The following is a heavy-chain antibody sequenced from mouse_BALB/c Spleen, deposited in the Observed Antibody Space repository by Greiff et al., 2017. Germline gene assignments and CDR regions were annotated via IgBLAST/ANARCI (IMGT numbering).Heavy chain of an antibody. D-gene: IGHD2-4*01. Sequence: QVQLQQSGAELVKPGASVKLSCKASGYTFTSYWMHWVKQRPGQGLEWIGEINPSNGRTNYNEKFKSKATLTVDKSSSTAYMQLSSLTSEDSAVYYCARLGDYDFAYWGQGTLVTVSA. V-gene: IGHV1S81*02. CDR3: ARLGDYDFAY. J-gene: IGHJ3*01. CDR2: INPSNGRT. CDR1: GYTFTSYW.